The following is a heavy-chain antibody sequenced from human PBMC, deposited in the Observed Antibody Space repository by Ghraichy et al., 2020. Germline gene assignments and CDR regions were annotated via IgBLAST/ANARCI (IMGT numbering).Heavy chain of an antibody. V-gene: IGHV3-30*02. D-gene: IGHD3-10*01. Sequence: GSLRLSCAASGFTFSSYGMHWVRQAPGKGLEWVAFIRYDGSNKYYADSVKGRFTISRDNSKNTLYLQMNSLRAEDTAVYYCAKEMTMVRGVLYYGMDVWGQGTTVTVSS. CDR1: GFTFSSYG. J-gene: IGHJ6*02. CDR2: IRYDGSNK. CDR3: AKEMTMVRGVLYYGMDV.